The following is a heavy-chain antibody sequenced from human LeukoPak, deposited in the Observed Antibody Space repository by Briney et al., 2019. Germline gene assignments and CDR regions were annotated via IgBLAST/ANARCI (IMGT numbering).Heavy chain of an antibody. CDR2: IKPSGGGT. CDR3: ARDHFDSSGYYYLLAYFEH. CDR1: GYTFTNYY. J-gene: IGHJ1*01. Sequence: ASVKVSCKASGYTFTNYYVHWVRQAPGQGLEWMGIIKPSGGGTSYALKFQGRVTMTRDTSTSTAYMELSSLRSEDTAVYYRARDHFDSSGYYYLLAYFEHWGQGTLVTVSS. V-gene: IGHV1-46*01. D-gene: IGHD3-22*01.